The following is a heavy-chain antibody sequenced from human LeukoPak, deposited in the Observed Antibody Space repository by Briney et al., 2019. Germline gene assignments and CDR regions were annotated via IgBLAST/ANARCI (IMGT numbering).Heavy chain of an antibody. D-gene: IGHD1-26*01. J-gene: IGHJ6*02. CDR1: GFTVSSNY. CDR3: ARGGAQGRYYYYGMDV. CDR2: IYSGGST. V-gene: IGHV3-66*01. Sequence: PGGSLRLSCAASGFTVSSNYMSWVRQAPGKGLEWVSVIYSGGSTYYADSVKGRFTISRDNSKNTLYLQMNSLRAEDTAVYYCARGGAQGRYYYYGMDVWGQGTTVTVSS.